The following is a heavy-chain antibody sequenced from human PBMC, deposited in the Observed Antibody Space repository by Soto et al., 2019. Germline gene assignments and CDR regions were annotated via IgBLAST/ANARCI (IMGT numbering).Heavy chain of an antibody. CDR1: GGSISSSSYY. Sequence: QLQLQESGPGLVKPSETLSLTCTVSGGSISSSSYYWGWIRQPPGKGLEWIGRIYYSGSTYYNPSLKSRVTISVDTSKNQFSLKLSSVTAADTAVYYCARLPRGYCSGGSCWTYYFDYWGQGTLVTVSS. CDR2: IYYSGST. D-gene: IGHD2-15*01. CDR3: ARLPRGYCSGGSCWTYYFDY. V-gene: IGHV4-39*01. J-gene: IGHJ4*02.